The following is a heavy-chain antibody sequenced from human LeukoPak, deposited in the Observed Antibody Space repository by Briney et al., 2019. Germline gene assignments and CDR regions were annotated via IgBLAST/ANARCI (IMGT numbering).Heavy chain of an antibody. CDR1: GFTFSTYA. V-gene: IGHV3-23*01. J-gene: IGHJ4*02. CDR2: ISGGGGST. Sequence: GGSLRLSRAASGFTFSTYAMSWVRQAPGKGLEWVSTISGGGGSTYYADSVKGRFTISRDNSKNTMYLQMNSLTAEDTAVYYCAKDRVRYFDYWGQGTLVTVSS. CDR3: AKDRVRYFDY. D-gene: IGHD3-22*01.